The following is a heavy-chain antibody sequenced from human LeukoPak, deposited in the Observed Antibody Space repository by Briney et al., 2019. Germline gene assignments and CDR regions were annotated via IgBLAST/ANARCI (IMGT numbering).Heavy chain of an antibody. D-gene: IGHD3-22*01. CDR2: ISYSGST. CDR1: GGSISSYY. J-gene: IGHJ5*02. CDR3: AREPGFDSSGYLNWFDP. V-gene: IGHV4-59*01. Sequence: SETLSLTCTVSGGSISSYYWSWIRQPPGKGLEWIACISYSGSTKYNPSLTSRVTISVDTSKNQLSLKLSSVTAADTAVYYCAREPGFDSSGYLNWFDPWGQGTLVTVSS.